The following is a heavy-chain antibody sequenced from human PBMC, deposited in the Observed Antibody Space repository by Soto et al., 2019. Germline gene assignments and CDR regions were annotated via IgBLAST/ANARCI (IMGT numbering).Heavy chain of an antibody. CDR3: ARRYYDSSGQSNTFDT. CDR2: VFYSGSN. CDR1: GASITSSY. V-gene: IGHV4-59*01. D-gene: IGHD3-22*01. Sequence: SETLSLTCTVSGASITSSYWSWIRQSPGKRLEWIGFVFYSGSNNYNPSLKSRVTISVDTSKNQLSLKLKSVTAADTAVYYCARRYYDSSGQSNTFDTWGQGTMDTVS. J-gene: IGHJ3*02.